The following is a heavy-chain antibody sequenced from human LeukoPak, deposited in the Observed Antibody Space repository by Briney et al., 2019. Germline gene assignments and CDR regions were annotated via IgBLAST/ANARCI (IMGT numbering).Heavy chain of an antibody. D-gene: IGHD6-19*01. Sequence: SGGSLRLSCAASGFTFSRNAISWVRQAPGKGLEWVSTIGGSGDKTFYADSVKGRFTISRDKSKNMVHLQMNSLTGEDTALYYCVRRGDASSGWGDHDFWGQGALVTVSS. CDR2: IGGSGDKT. J-gene: IGHJ4*02. CDR3: VRRGDASSGWGDHDF. CDR1: GFTFSRNA. V-gene: IGHV3-23*01.